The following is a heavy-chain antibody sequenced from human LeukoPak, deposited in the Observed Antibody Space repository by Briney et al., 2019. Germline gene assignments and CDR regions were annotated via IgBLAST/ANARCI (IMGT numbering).Heavy chain of an antibody. CDR2: ISSSGGST. Sequence: PGGSLRLSCAASGFTFSSYAMSWVRQAPGKGLEWVSAISSSGGSTYYADSVKGRFTISRDNSKNTLYLQMNSLRAEDTAVYYCAKHSGGSCYSSFDYWGQGTLVTVSS. D-gene: IGHD2-15*01. CDR1: GFTFSSYA. CDR3: AKHSGGSCYSSFDY. V-gene: IGHV3-23*01. J-gene: IGHJ4*02.